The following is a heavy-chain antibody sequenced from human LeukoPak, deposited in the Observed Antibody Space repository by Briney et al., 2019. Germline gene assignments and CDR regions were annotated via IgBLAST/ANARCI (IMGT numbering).Heavy chain of an antibody. J-gene: IGHJ4*02. CDR1: GFTFSSDA. V-gene: IGHV3-64*01. D-gene: IGHD3-22*01. Sequence: PGGSLRLSCAASGFTFSSDAMHWVRQTPGKGLEYVSAISSNGGTTHYGKSVKGRFTISRDNSKNTLYLQMGRLRAEDMAVYFCARSSGYGYYFDYWGQGTLVTVSS. CDR2: ISSNGGTT. CDR3: ARSSGYGYYFDY.